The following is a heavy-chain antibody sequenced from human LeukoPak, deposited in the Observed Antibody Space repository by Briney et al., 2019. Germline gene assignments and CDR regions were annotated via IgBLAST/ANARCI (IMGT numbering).Heavy chain of an antibody. J-gene: IGHJ4*02. CDR3: ARLRRSGSYYKYFDY. CDR2: INHSGST. V-gene: IGHV4-34*01. D-gene: IGHD3-10*01. CDR1: GGSISSYY. Sequence: SETLSLTCTVSGGSISSYYWSWIRQPPGKGLEWIGEINHSGSTNYNPSLKSRVTISVDTSKNRFSLKLSSVTAADTAVYYCARLRRSGSYYKYFDYWGQGTLVIVSS.